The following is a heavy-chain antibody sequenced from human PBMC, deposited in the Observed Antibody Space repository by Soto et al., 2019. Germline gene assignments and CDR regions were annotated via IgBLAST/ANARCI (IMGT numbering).Heavy chain of an antibody. V-gene: IGHV4-34*01. D-gene: IGHD4-4*01. Sequence: SETLSLTCAVYGGSFSGYYWSWIRQPPGKGLEWIGEINHSGSTNYNPSLKSRVTISVDTSKNQFSLKLSSVTAADTAVYYCARGEDYTPTYYYYMDVWGKGTTVTVSS. CDR3: ARGEDYTPTYYYYMDV. J-gene: IGHJ6*03. CDR2: INHSGST. CDR1: GGSFSGYY.